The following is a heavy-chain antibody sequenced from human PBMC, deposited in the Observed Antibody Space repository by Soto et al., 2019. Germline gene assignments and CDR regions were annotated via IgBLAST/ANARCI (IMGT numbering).Heavy chain of an antibody. CDR3: ARHDCGCGGCYYFDL. D-gene: IGHD2-15*01. J-gene: IGHJ4*02. CDR1: GGSISNYY. V-gene: IGHV4-59*08. Sequence: QVQLQESGPGLVKSSETLSLTCTVSGGSISNYYWSWIRQPPGKRLEWIAYIFYSGSTNYNPSLKSRGTISVDTSKNPFALRLTSVTAADTALYYCARHDCGCGGCYYFDLWGQGTLVTVSS. CDR2: IFYSGST.